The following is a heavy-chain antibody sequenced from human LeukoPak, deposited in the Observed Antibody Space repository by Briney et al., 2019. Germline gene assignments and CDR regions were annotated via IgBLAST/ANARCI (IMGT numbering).Heavy chain of an antibody. J-gene: IGHJ6*03. CDR1: GYTFTSYD. D-gene: IGHD2-15*01. V-gene: IGHV1-8*01. CDR2: MNPNSGNT. Sequence: ASVKVSCKSSGYTFTSYDINWVRQATGQGLEWMGWMNPNSGNTGYAQKFQGRVTMTRNTSISTAYMELSSLRSEDTAVYYCARGVRGCSGGSCYFGFNYYYYMDVWGKGTTVTVSS. CDR3: ARGVRGCSGGSCYFGFNYYYYMDV.